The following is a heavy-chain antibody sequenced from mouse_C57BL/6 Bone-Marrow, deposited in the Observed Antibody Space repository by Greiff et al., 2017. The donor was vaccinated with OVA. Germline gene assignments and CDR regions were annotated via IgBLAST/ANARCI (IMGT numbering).Heavy chain of an antibody. D-gene: IGHD2-2*01. CDR3: ARPMVTTRGAWFAY. CDR2: ISSGSSTI. Sequence: EVQRVESGGGLVKPGGSLKLSCAASGFTFSDYGMHWVRQAPEKGLEWVAYISSGSSTIYYADTVKGRFTISRDNAKNTLFLQMTSLRSEDTAMYYCARPMVTTRGAWFAYWGQGTLVTVSA. J-gene: IGHJ3*01. CDR1: GFTFSDYG. V-gene: IGHV5-17*01.